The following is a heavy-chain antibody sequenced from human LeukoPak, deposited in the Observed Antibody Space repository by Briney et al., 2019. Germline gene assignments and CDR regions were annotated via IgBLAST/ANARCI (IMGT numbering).Heavy chain of an antibody. CDR1: GFTFSNNW. CDR2: IKRDGSEK. CDR3: ARGGGNFDF. Sequence: TGGSLRLSCAASGFTFSNNWMSCVRQAPGKGLEWVSNIKRDGSEKYYVDSVKGRFTISRDNGKNSLYLQMNSLRAEDTAVYYCARGGGNFDFWGQGTLVTVSS. V-gene: IGHV3-7*05. J-gene: IGHJ4*02.